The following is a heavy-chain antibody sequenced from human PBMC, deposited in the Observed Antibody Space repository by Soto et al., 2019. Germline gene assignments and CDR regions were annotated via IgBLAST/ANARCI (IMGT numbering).Heavy chain of an antibody. CDR2: IYYSGST. V-gene: IGHV4-59*01. CDR1: GGSISSYY. CDR3: ARRLLTGYYGLDP. J-gene: IGHJ5*02. Sequence: SETLSLTCTVSGGSISSYYWSWIRQPPGKGLEWIGYIYYSGSTNYNPSLKSRVTISVDTSKNQFSLKLSSVTAADTAVYYCARRLLTGYYGLDPWGQGTLVTVSS. D-gene: IGHD3-10*01.